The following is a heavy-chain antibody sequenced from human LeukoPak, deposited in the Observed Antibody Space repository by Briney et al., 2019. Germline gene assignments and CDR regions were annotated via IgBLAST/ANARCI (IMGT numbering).Heavy chain of an antibody. D-gene: IGHD2-15*01. J-gene: IGHJ4*02. Sequence: PSETLSLTCSVSGDSVSIITYYWGWIRHRPGRGPEWIGYIYKGRSTSYTPSLKNRVTISVDTSKNQFSLNLDSATAADTAVYYCARVVVPAAIVYWGQGIPVIGSS. V-gene: IGHV4-31*03. CDR2: IYKGRST. CDR1: GDSVSIITYY. CDR3: ARVVVPAAIVY.